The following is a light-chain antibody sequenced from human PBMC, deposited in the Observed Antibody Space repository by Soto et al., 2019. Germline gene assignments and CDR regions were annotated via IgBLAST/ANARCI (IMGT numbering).Light chain of an antibody. Sequence: QSVLAQPASVSGSPGQSITISCTGTSSDVGGYNFVSWYQQHPGKAPKLMIYDVANRPSGVSHRFSGSKSGNTASLTISGLQAEDEADYYCSRLTGFNSFVFGTGTKVSVL. CDR1: SSDVGGYNF. CDR2: DVA. V-gene: IGLV2-14*01. CDR3: SRLTGFNSFV. J-gene: IGLJ1*01.